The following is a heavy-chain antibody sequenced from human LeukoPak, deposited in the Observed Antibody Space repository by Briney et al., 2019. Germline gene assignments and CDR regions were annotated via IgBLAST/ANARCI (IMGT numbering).Heavy chain of an antibody. CDR1: GGSISSYY. CDR3: AREPGGAEYSGYDPFDF. D-gene: IGHD5-12*01. Sequence: SETLSLTCTVSGGSISSYYRSWIRQPPGKGLERIGYIYYSGSTNNNPSLKSRVTISVDTSKNQFSLQLNSVTPEDTAVYYCAREPGGAEYSGYDPFDFWGQGTLVTVSS. CDR2: IYYSGST. J-gene: IGHJ4*02. V-gene: IGHV4-59*12.